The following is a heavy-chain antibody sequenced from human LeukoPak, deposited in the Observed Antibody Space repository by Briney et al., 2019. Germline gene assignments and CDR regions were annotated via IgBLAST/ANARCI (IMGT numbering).Heavy chain of an antibody. V-gene: IGHV1-69*13. Sequence: VXVSXKAXGGTFXXYTISWVRQAPGQXLEWMGGIIPIFGTANYAQKFQGRVTITADESTSTAYMELSSLRSEDTAVYHCAREWGHDSSGYYYAYWGQGTLVTVSS. CDR3: AREWGHDSSGYYYAY. J-gene: IGHJ4*02. CDR2: IIPIFGTA. CDR1: GGTFXXYT. D-gene: IGHD3-22*01.